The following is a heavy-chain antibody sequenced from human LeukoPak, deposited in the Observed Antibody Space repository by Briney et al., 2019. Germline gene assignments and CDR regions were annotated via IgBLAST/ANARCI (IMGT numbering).Heavy chain of an antibody. CDR3: ARDRGHAYFFDY. D-gene: IGHD2-2*01. CDR2: LSSASSFI. J-gene: IGHJ4*02. V-gene: IGHV3-21*01. CDR1: GFTFSSCS. Sequence: PGGSLRLSCAASGFTFSSCSMNWVRQAPGKGLEWVSSLSSASSFIYYADSVKGRFTISRDNAKKSLYLQMNSLRAEDTAVYYCARDRGHAYFFDYWGQGVLVTVSS.